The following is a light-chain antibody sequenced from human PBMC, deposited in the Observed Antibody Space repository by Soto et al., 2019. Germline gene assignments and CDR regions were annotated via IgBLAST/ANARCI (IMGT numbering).Light chain of an antibody. CDR1: TSVSSSY. V-gene: IGKV3-20*01. J-gene: IGKJ2*01. CDR2: GAS. CDR3: QHYCGSALYT. Sequence: EIVLTQSPGTISLSPGERATLSCRASTSVSSSYLAWYQQKPCQAPRLPIYGASSRATGIPDTCSGSGSGRDFTLTISRLEPEDFAVFYCQHYCGSALYTFGQGTKVEIK.